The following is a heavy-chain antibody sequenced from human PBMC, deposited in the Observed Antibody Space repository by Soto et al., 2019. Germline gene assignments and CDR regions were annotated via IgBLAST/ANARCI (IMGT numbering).Heavy chain of an antibody. V-gene: IGHV3-49*03. D-gene: IGHD6-19*01. CDR2: IRGKPYGGTT. Sequence: GGSLRLSWTASGFTFGDYAMSWFRQAPGKGLEWVGFIRGKPYGGTTEYAASVKGRFTISRDDSKSIAYLQMNSLKTEDTAVYYCTRSGWSRGAFDIWGQGTMVTVSS. J-gene: IGHJ3*02. CDR3: TRSGWSRGAFDI. CDR1: GFTFGDYA.